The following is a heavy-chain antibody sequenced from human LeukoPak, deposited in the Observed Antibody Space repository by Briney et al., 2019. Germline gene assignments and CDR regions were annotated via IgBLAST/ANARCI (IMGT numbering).Heavy chain of an antibody. CDR1: GFTFSTYD. D-gene: IGHD2-8*01. V-gene: IGHV3-23*01. CDR3: AKSDCTNGVCSSHFVA. J-gene: IGHJ5*02. Sequence: GGSLRLSCAASGFTFSTYDMRWVRQAPGKGLEWVSGISQSGTDTHYADSVKGRFTISRDNSKNTLYLQMNSLRAEDTAVYYCAKSDCTNGVCSSHFVAWGQGTLVTVSS. CDR2: ISQSGTDT.